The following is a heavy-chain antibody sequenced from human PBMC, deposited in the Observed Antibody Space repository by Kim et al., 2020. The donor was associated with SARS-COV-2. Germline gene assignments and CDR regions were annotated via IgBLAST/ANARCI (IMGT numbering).Heavy chain of an antibody. J-gene: IGHJ4*02. Sequence: YYTDSVKGRCTIARDNSQNTLYLQMNSLRAEDMAVYYCARGGGYSSGLDYWGQGTLVTVSS. CDR3: ARGGGYSSGLDY. D-gene: IGHD2-15*01. V-gene: IGHV3-66*01.